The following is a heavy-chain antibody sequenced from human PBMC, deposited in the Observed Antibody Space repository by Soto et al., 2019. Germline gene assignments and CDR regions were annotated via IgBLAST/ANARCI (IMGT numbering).Heavy chain of an antibody. CDR3: AKGFSSGWYVDS. Sequence: PSETLSLTCSVSGGSVSSDAYYWSWIRQPPGKTLEWIGFILSGGGTSTNPSLRSRLSISVDTSRNQFSLRLTSVTASDTGVYFCAKGFSSGWYVDSRGRGTLVTVSS. D-gene: IGHD6-19*01. J-gene: IGHJ4*02. CDR2: ILSGGGT. V-gene: IGHV4-61*08. CDR1: GGSVSSDAYY.